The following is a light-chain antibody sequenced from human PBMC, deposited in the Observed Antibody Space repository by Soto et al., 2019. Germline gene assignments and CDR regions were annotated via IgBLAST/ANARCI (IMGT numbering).Light chain of an antibody. Sequence: EIVMTQSPATLSVSPGERATLSCRASQSVSSNLAWYQQKPGQAPRLLIYGASTRATGIPGRFSGSGSGTEFTLTISSLQSEDFAVYYCQHERTFGQGTKVDIK. CDR2: GAS. CDR1: QSVSSN. CDR3: QHERT. J-gene: IGKJ1*01. V-gene: IGKV3-15*01.